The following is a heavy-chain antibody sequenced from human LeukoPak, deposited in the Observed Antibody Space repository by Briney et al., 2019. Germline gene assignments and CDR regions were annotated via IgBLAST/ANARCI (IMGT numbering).Heavy chain of an antibody. CDR1: GGSFSAYY. D-gene: IGHD3-22*01. CDR3: AHSSDYQQH. J-gene: IGHJ1*01. CDR2: INHGGST. Sequence: SETLSLTCAVYGGSFSAYYWSWIRQPPGKGLEWIGEINHGGSTNYNPSLKGRVTISVDTSQNQVFLKLSSVTAADTAVYYCAHSSDYQQHCGQGTLVTVSS. V-gene: IGHV4-34*01.